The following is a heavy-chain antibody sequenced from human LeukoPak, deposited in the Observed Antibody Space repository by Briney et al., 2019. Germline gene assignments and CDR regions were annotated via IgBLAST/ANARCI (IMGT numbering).Heavy chain of an antibody. J-gene: IGHJ5*02. D-gene: IGHD2-2*01. V-gene: IGHV3-23*01. Sequence: GGSLRLSCAASGFTFSCYAMSWVRQAPGKGLEWVSAISGSGGSTYYADSVKGRFTISRDNSKNTLYLQMNSLRAEDTAVYYCAKGIYCSSTSCYRGNWFVPWGQGTLVTVSS. CDR2: ISGSGGST. CDR1: GFTFSCYA. CDR3: AKGIYCSSTSCYRGNWFVP.